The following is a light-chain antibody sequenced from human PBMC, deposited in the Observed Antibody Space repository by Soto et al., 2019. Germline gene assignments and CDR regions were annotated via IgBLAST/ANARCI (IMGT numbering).Light chain of an antibody. Sequence: QSVLTQPPSTSGTPGQRVTISCSGSSSNIGSHTVNWYQQLPGTAPQLLIFNNNQRPSGVPDRFSGSKSVTSASLTISGLQSEDEADYYCAAWDDSLNGRVFGGGTKLTV. CDR3: AAWDDSLNGRV. CDR2: NNN. V-gene: IGLV1-44*01. J-gene: IGLJ2*01. CDR1: SSNIGSHT.